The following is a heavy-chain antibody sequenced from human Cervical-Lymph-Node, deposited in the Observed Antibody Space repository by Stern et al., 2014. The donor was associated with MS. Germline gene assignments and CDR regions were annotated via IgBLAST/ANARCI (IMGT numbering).Heavy chain of an antibody. CDR3: ALSSETSDRWYSLGYDL. CDR1: GGPFSKFP. D-gene: IGHD6-13*01. V-gene: IGHV1-69*01. J-gene: IGHJ5*02. CDR2: IFPVFGTP. Sequence: QVQLVQSVAEVTKPGSSAKVPCKASGGPFSKFPSSWVRQAPGQGLEWMGGIFPVFGTPTYAQEFRGRVTITADVSTSTVYMELSSLRSDDTAVYYCALSSETSDRWYSLGYDLWGQGTLVTVSS.